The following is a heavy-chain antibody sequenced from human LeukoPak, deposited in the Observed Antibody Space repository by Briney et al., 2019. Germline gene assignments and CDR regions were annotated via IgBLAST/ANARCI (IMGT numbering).Heavy chain of an antibody. CDR2: GST. D-gene: IGHD5-18*01. Sequence: GSTNYNPSLKSRVTISVDTSKNQFPLKLSSVTAADTAVYYCARGSTAMAIFDYWGQGTLVTVSS. CDR3: ARGSTAMAIFDY. J-gene: IGHJ4*02. V-gene: IGHV4-61*02.